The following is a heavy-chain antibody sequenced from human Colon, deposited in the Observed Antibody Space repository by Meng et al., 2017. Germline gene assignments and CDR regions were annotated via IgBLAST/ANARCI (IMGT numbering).Heavy chain of an antibody. J-gene: IGHJ5*02. V-gene: IGHV4-61*03. CDR2: IYYTGNT. D-gene: IGHD4-17*01. CDR1: GASVSSDSHY. CDR3: ARVNGDFDEAWFDP. Sequence: QVRLQEPGPVLGRPSETLSLTCTVSGASVSSDSHYWSWIRQSPGKGLEWIGYIYYTGNTNYNPSLASRVSMSLDTSKNHFSLHLTSVTAADTAIYYCARVNGDFDEAWFDPWGQGTLVTVSS.